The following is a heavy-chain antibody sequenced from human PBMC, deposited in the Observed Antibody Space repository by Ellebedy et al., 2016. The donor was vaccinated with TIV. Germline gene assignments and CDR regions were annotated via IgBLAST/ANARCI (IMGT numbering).Heavy chain of an antibody. J-gene: IGHJ1*01. D-gene: IGHD1-26*01. CDR3: AKASGWELTSEYFQH. V-gene: IGHV3-7*03. Sequence: GESLKISXAASGFTFSSYWMSWVRQAPGKGLEWVANIKQDGSEKYYVDSVKGRFTISRDNAKNSLYLQMNSLRAEDTALYYCAKASGWELTSEYFQHWGQGTLVTVSS. CDR1: GFTFSSYW. CDR2: IKQDGSEK.